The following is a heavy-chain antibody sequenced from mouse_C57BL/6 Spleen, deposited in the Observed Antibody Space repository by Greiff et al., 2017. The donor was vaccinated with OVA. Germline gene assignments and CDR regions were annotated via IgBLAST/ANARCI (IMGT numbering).Heavy chain of an antibody. Sequence: VQLQQSGPELVKPGASVKISCKASGYTFTDYYMNWVKQSPGKSLEWIGDINPNNGGTSYNQKFKGKATLTVDKSSSTAYMELRSLTSEDSAVYYCAKIYDGFDYWGQGTTLTVSS. J-gene: IGHJ2*01. CDR3: AKIYDGFDY. D-gene: IGHD2-3*01. CDR2: INPNNGGT. V-gene: IGHV1-26*01. CDR1: GYTFTDYY.